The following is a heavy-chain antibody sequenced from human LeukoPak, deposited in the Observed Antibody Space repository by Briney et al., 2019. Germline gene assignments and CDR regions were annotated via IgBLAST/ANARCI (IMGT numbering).Heavy chain of an antibody. CDR2: ISSNGGST. D-gene: IGHD2-15*01. J-gene: IGHJ3*02. Sequence: GGSLRLSCGVSGFTFSSYAMHWVRQAPGKGLEYVSAISSNGGSTYYANSVKGRFTISRDNSKNTLYLQMGSLRAEDMAVYYCARYCSGGSCYTGAFDIWGQGTMVTVSS. CDR1: GFTFSSYA. V-gene: IGHV3-64*01. CDR3: ARYCSGGSCYTGAFDI.